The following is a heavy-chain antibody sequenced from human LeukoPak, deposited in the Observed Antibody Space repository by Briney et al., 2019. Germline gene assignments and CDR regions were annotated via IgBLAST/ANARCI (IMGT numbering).Heavy chain of an antibody. D-gene: IGHD3-22*01. V-gene: IGHV3-23*01. CDR1: GFTFPAYA. CDR2: ITGAGGNT. Sequence: GGSLRLSCAASGFTFPAYAMSWVRQAPGKGLEWLSAITGAGGNTYYADPVKGRFTVSRDNSKNTLYLQMNSLRAEDTAVYYCAKGITFDSGYYEAPIDYWGQGTLVAVSS. CDR3: AKGITFDSGYYEAPIDY. J-gene: IGHJ4*02.